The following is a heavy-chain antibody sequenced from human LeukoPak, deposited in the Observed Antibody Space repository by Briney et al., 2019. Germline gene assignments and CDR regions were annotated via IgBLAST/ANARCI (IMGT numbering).Heavy chain of an antibody. V-gene: IGHV3-53*01. CDR3: AREKGYYYDSSGYFIDY. J-gene: IGHJ4*02. D-gene: IGHD3-22*01. CDR1: GFTVSSNY. Sequence: PGGSLRLSCAASGFTVSSNYMSWVRQAPGKGLEWVSVIYSGGSTYYADSVKGRFTISRDNSKNTLYPQMNSLRAEDTAVYYCAREKGYYYDSSGYFIDYWGQGTLVTVSS. CDR2: IYSGGST.